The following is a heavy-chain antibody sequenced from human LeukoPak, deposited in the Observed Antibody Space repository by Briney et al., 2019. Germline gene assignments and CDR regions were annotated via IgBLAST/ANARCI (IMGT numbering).Heavy chain of an antibody. CDR3: AREKGFDY. J-gene: IGHJ4*02. V-gene: IGHV3-30*04. CDR1: GFTFSRYA. Sequence: PGGSLRLSCAASGFTFSRYAMHWVRQAPGKGLEWVAVISYDGSNKYYADSVKGRFTISRDNSKNTLYLQMNSLRTEDTAVYYCAREKGFDYWGQGTLVTVSS. CDR2: ISYDGSNK.